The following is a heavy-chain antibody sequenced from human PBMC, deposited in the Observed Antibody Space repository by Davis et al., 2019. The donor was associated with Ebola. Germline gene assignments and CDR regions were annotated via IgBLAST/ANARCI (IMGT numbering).Heavy chain of an antibody. Sequence: SVKVSCKASGGTFSSYAISWVRQAPGQGLEWMGGIIPIFGTANYAQKFQGRVTITADESTSTAYMELSSLRSDDTAVYYCAGGGNSGYYYYYMDVWGKGTTVTVSS. J-gene: IGHJ6*03. V-gene: IGHV1-69*13. CDR3: AGGGNSGYYYYYMDV. D-gene: IGHD4-23*01. CDR2: IIPIFGTA. CDR1: GGTFSSYA.